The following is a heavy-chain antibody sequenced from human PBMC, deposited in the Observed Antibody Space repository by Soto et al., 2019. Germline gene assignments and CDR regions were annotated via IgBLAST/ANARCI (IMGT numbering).Heavy chain of an antibody. V-gene: IGHV4-31*03. CDR2: IYYSGST. Sequence: SETLSLTCTVSGGSISSGGYYWSWIRQHPGKGLEWIGYIYYSGSTYYNPSLKSRVTISVDTSKKQFSLNLSSVTAADTAVYYCASYPYRYYYDSSGLGSQHWFDPWGQGTLVTVSS. D-gene: IGHD3-22*01. J-gene: IGHJ5*02. CDR1: GGSISSGGYY. CDR3: ASYPYRYYYDSSGLGSQHWFDP.